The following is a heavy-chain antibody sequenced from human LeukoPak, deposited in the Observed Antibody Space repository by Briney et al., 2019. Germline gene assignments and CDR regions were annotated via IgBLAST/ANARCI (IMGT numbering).Heavy chain of an antibody. D-gene: IGHD3-22*01. V-gene: IGHV3-30-3*01. CDR3: ARPPGYYHNFVDY. CDR2: ISYDGSNK. Sequence: GGSLILSCAASGFTFSSYAMHWVRQAPGKGLEWVAVISYDGSNKYYADSVKGRFTISRDNSKNTLYLQMNSLRAEDTAVYYCARPPGYYHNFVDYWGQGTLVTVSS. J-gene: IGHJ4*02. CDR1: GFTFSSYA.